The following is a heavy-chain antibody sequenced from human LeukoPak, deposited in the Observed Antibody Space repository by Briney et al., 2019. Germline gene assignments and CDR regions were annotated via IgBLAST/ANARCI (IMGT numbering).Heavy chain of an antibody. V-gene: IGHV4-59*01. J-gene: IGHJ3*02. CDR3: ASTPLSDLDI. CDR2: IYYKGYT. CDR1: GGSISRYY. Sequence: SETLSLTCTVSGGSISRYYWSWIRQPPGKGLEWIGYIYYKGYTNYSPSLKSRVTISMDTSKSQFSLKLRSVTAADTAVYYCASTPLSDLDIWGQGTMVIVSS.